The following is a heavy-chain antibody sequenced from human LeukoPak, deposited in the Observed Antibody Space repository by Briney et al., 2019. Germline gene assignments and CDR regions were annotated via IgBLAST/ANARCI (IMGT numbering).Heavy chain of an antibody. J-gene: IGHJ4*02. CDR2: IYYSGST. V-gene: IGHV4-31*03. CDR1: GGSISSGGYY. D-gene: IGHD4-17*01. CDR3: ARAEGTTVTSFDY. Sequence: PSETLSLTCTVSGGSISSGGYYWSWIRQHPGKGLEWIGYIYYSGSTYYNPSLKSRVTISVDTSKNQFSPKLSSVTAADTAVYYCARAEGTTVTSFDYWGQGTLVTVSS.